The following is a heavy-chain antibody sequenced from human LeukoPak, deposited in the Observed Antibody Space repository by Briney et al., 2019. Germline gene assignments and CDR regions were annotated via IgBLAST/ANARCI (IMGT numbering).Heavy chain of an antibody. CDR3: ARGIAVAGTGNFDY. CDR2: ISYDGSNE. D-gene: IGHD6-19*01. V-gene: IGHV3-30*04. J-gene: IGHJ4*02. CDR1: GFTFSSYV. Sequence: PGGSLRLSCAASGFTFSSYVMHWVRQAPGKGLEWVAIISYDGSNEYYADSVKGRFTISRDNSKNTLYLQMNSLRAEDTAVYYCARGIAVAGTGNFDYWGQGTLVTVSS.